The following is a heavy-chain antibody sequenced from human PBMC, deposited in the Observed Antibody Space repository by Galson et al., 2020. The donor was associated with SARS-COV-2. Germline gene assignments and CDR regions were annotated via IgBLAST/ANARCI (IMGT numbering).Heavy chain of an antibody. D-gene: IGHD3-10*01. CDR1: GYTFTSYA. Sequence: ASVTVSCKTSGYTFTSYAINWVRQAPGQGLEWLGWISAYNGDTNSAQKVQDRVTMTTDTSASTAYMELRSLRFDDTAVYYCARDIYYGSGIFDYWGQGTLVTVSS. V-gene: IGHV1-18*01. CDR3: ARDIYYGSGIFDY. CDR2: ISAYNGDT. J-gene: IGHJ4*02.